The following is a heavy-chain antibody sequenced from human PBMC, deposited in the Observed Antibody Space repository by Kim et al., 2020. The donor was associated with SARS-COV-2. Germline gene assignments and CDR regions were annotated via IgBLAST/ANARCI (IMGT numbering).Heavy chain of an antibody. CDR2: INPNSGFT. CDR3: ARVSYDSSGFPLYYFDY. J-gene: IGHJ4*02. D-gene: IGHD3-22*01. Sequence: ASVKVSCKASGYTFTSYYMHWVRQAPGQGLEWMGIINPNSGFTSYAHKFQGRVTMTRDTSTSTVYMQLSSLRSEDTAVYYCARVSYDSSGFPLYYFDYLGQRTLVTVSS. V-gene: IGHV1-46*01. CDR1: GYTFTSYY.